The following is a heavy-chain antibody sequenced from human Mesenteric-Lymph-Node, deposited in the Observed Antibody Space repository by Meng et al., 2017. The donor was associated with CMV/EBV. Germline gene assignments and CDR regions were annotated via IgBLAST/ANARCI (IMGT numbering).Heavy chain of an antibody. D-gene: IGHD2-2*01. Sequence: DHYVDWVRQAPGKGLEWVGRIKNKVNSYTTDYAASVKGRFIISRDDLKNSLYLQMNSLKTEDTAVYYCARVVIEDCSSTSCYRWLDPWGQGTLVTVSS. CDR1: DHY. CDR2: IKNKVNSYTT. J-gene: IGHJ5*02. V-gene: IGHV3-72*01. CDR3: ARVVIEDCSSTSCYRWLDP.